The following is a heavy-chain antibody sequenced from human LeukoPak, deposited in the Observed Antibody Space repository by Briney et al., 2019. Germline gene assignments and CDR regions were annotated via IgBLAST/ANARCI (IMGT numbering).Heavy chain of an antibody. CDR3: ARRPLTDCSGGSCSDY. CDR1: GGSISSGDYY. J-gene: IGHJ4*02. D-gene: IGHD2-15*01. CDR2: IYYSGST. V-gene: IGHV4-30-4*01. Sequence: KSSETLSLTCTVSGGSISSGDYYWSWIRQPPGKGLEWIGYIYYSGSTYYNPSLKSRVTISVDTSKNQFSLKLSSVTAADTAVYYCARRPLTDCSGGSCSDYWGQGTLVTVSS.